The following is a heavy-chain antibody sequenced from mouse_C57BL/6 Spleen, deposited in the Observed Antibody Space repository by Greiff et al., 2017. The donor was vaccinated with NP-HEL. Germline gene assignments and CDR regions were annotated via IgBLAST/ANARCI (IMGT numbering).Heavy chain of an antibody. CDR3: ARRNDGYYLAY. CDR2: IDPSDSET. CDR1: GYTFTSYW. V-gene: IGHV1-52*01. Sequence: QVQLKQPGAELVRPGSSVKLSCKASGYTFTSYWMHWVKQRPIQGLEWIGNIDPSDSETHYNQKFKDKATLTVDKSSSTAYMQLSSLTSEDSAVYYCARRNDGYYLAYWGQGTLVTVSA. D-gene: IGHD2-3*01. J-gene: IGHJ3*01.